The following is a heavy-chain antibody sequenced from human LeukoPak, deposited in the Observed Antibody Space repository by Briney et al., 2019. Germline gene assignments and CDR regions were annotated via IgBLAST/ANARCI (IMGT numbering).Heavy chain of an antibody. Sequence: GGSLRLSCAASGFTFSSYTMNWVRQPPGKGLEWVSNIGTSSTTIYYADSVKGRFTISRDNAKNSLYLQMNSLRAEDTAVYYCARDLHCGGDCYPLTYWGQGTLVTVSS. CDR3: ARDLHCGGDCYPLTY. V-gene: IGHV3-48*01. J-gene: IGHJ4*02. D-gene: IGHD2-21*01. CDR2: IGTSSTTI. CDR1: GFTFSSYT.